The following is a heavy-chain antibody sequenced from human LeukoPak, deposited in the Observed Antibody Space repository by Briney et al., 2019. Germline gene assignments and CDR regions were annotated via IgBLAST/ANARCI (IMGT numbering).Heavy chain of an antibody. CDR1: GGSISSYY. V-gene: IGHV4-59*01. CDR3: ARDHPDAFDI. J-gene: IGHJ3*02. CDR2: IYYSGST. Sequence: PSETLSLTCTVSGGSISSYYWSWIRQPPGKGLEWIGYIYYSGSTNYNPSLKSRVTISVDTSKNQFSLKLSFVTAADTAVYYCARDHPDAFDIWGQGTMVTVSS.